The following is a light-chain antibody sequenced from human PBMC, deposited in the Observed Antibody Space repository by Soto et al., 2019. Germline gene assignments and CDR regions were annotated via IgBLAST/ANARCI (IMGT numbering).Light chain of an antibody. V-gene: IGKV3D-15*01. CDR3: QHYNSYSEA. Sequence: EIVMTQSPATLSVTPGERATLSCRASQSVSSYLAWYQQKPGQAPRLLIYGASSRATGIPDRFSGSGSGTDFTLTISRLEPEDFATYYCQHYNSYSEAFGQRTKVAIK. CDR1: QSVSSY. CDR2: GAS. J-gene: IGKJ1*01.